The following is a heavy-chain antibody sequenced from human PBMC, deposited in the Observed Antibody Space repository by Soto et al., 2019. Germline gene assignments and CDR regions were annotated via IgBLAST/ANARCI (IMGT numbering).Heavy chain of an antibody. Sequence: SETLSLTCAVYGGSFSGYYWTWIRQPPGKGLEWIGYIFYSGHLKYNPSLRSRLTISVDPSKSQISLRLTSVTAADTAVYYCAGEGGGYPFDYWGQGTLVTVSS. D-gene: IGHD1-26*01. V-gene: IGHV4-34*11. J-gene: IGHJ4*02. CDR3: AGEGGGYPFDY. CDR1: GGSFSGYY. CDR2: IFYSGHL.